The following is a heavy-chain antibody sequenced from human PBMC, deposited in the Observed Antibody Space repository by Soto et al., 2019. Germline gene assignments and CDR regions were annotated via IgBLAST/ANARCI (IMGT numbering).Heavy chain of an antibody. V-gene: IGHV4-30-4*01. D-gene: IGHD4-17*01. Sequence: QVQLQESGPGLVKPSQTLSLTCTVSGGSISSGNYYWSWIRQPPGKGLEWIGFISYSGTTHYSASLRSRVSXSLAPSXXQFSLDLSSVTAADTAVYYCATMGTPVTGLYYFDYWGQGTLVTVSS. CDR2: ISYSGTT. CDR3: ATMGTPVTGLYYFDY. J-gene: IGHJ4*02. CDR1: GGSISSGNYY.